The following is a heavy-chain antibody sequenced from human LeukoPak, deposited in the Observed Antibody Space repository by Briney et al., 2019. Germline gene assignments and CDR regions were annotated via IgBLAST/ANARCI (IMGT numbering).Heavy chain of an antibody. CDR2: IYHSGST. CDR3: ARAYDSSGYDNNDAFDI. CDR1: GGSISSGGYS. J-gene: IGHJ3*02. V-gene: IGHV4-30-2*01. D-gene: IGHD3-22*01. Sequence: PSETLSLTCAVSGGSISSGGYSWSWIRQPLGKGLEWIGYIYHSGSTYYNPSLKSRVTISVDRSKNQFSLKLSSVTAADTAVYYCARAYDSSGYDNNDAFDIWGQGTMVTVSS.